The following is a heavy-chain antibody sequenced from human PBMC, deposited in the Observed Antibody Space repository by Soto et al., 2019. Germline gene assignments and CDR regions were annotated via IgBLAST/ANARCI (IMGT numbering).Heavy chain of an antibody. Sequence: SETQSLTCTVSGGNIRSGGYYWSWIRQHPGKGLEWIGYIYYSGSTYYNPSLKSRVTISVDTSKNQFSLKLSSVTAADTAVYYCARVGGINWFDPWGQGTLVTVSS. CDR3: ARVGGINWFDP. V-gene: IGHV4-31*03. J-gene: IGHJ5*02. D-gene: IGHD3-16*01. CDR2: IYYSGST. CDR1: GGNIRSGGYY.